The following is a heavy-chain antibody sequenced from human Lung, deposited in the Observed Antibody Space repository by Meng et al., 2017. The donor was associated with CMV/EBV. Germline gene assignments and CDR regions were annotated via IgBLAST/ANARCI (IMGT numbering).Heavy chain of an antibody. V-gene: IGHV4-34*01. CDR2: INHSGST. J-gene: IGHJ4*02. CDR3: ARGGYCSSTSCYAGRPFDY. CDR1: GGSFSGYN. D-gene: IGHD2-2*01. Sequence: SXTXSLXCAVYGGSFSGYNWSRTRQPPRMGLEWIGEINHSGSTNYNPSLKSRITISVDTSKNQFSQKPSAVTAADTAVYYCARGGYCSSTSCYAGRPFDYWXQGTLVTVSS.